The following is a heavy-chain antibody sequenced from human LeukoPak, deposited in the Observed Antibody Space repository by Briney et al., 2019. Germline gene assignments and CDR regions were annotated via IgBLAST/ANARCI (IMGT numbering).Heavy chain of an antibody. Sequence: SETLSLTCTVSGGSISSYYLSWIRQPRGKGLEWIGYIYCSGSTNYNPSLKSRVTISVDTSKNQFSLKLSSVTAADTAVSYCARSDSSGWYLGRGGYWDRLDPWSQGTLVAVSS. CDR2: IYCSGST. D-gene: IGHD6-19*01. CDR1: GGSISSYY. CDR3: ARSDSSGWYLGRGGYWDRLDP. J-gene: IGHJ5*02. V-gene: IGHV4-59*01.